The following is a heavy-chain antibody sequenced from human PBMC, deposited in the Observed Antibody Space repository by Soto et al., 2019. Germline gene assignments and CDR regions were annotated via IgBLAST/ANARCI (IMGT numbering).Heavy chain of an antibody. J-gene: IGHJ6*02. Sequence: QVQLVQSGAEVKKPGSSVKVSCKASGGTFSSYAISWVRQAPGQGLEWMGGIIPIFGTANYAQNFQGRVKNTAVESTSTAYMELSSLRSEDTAVYYCARLSSRRPERLLVDVWGQGPTVTASS. D-gene: IGHD6-13*01. CDR3: ARLSSRRPERLLVDV. CDR2: IIPIFGTA. V-gene: IGHV1-69*12. CDR1: GGTFSSYA.